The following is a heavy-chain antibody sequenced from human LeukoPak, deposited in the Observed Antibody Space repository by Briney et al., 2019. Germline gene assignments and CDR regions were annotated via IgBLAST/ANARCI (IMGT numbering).Heavy chain of an antibody. D-gene: IGHD4-17*01. V-gene: IGHV4-59*01. CDR1: GGSISSYY. Sequence: PSETLSLTCTVSGGSISSYYWSWIRQPLGKRLEWIGNIYHSGSTNYNPSLKSRVTISVDTSKNQFSLKLSSVTAADTAVYYCARDRGDYVPDYWGQGTLVTVSS. CDR2: IYHSGST. J-gene: IGHJ4*02. CDR3: ARDRGDYVPDY.